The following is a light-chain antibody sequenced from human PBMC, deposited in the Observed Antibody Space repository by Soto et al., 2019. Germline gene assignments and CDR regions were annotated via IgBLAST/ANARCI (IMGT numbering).Light chain of an antibody. CDR1: SSDVGGYHY. CDR2: EVI. Sequence: LTQPASVSGSPGQSITISCTGTSSDVGGYHYVSWYQQHPGKAPKLMIYEVINRPSGVSNRFSASKSGNTASLTISGLQAEDEADYYCSSYTSTSTYVFGTGTKVTVL. CDR3: SSYTSTSTYV. J-gene: IGLJ1*01. V-gene: IGLV2-14*01.